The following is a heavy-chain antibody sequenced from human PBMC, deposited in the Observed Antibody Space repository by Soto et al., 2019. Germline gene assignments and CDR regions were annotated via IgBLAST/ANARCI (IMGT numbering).Heavy chain of an antibody. CDR1: RCSLRTNRMS. CDR2: IGWDDDK. Sequence: SAPTLVNPTETLTLTGTYSRCSLRTNRMSVNWIRQPPGKALEWLARIGWDDDKFCSTSLKPRVSISKDRSKNQVVLTMTKRDPVDTATYYCPRSSRGWVYFDYWRQGTLVTVSS. CDR3: PRSSRGWVYFDY. J-gene: IGHJ4*02. V-gene: IGHV2-70*17. D-gene: IGHD6-19*01.